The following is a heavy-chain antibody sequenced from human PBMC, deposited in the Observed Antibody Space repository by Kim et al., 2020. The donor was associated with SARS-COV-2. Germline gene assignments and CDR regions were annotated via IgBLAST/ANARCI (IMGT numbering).Heavy chain of an antibody. J-gene: IGHJ3*02. V-gene: IGHV4-59*13. D-gene: IGHD3-3*01. CDR2: IHFSGST. CDR3: ARDIYDLWSGHAFDI. CDR1: ADSITTYY. Sequence: SETLSLTCIVSADSITTYYWSWIRQPPGKSLEWIGNIHFSGSTNYNPSLKSRVTISLDTSEFQFSLNLNSVTAADTAVYYCARDIYDLWSGHAFDIWGPGTMLTVS.